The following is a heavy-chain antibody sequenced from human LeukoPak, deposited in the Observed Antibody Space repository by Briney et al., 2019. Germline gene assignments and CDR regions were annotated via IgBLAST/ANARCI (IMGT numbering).Heavy chain of an antibody. J-gene: IGHJ6*03. CDR1: GFTFSSYG. CDR3: AKADRTGSYSYYYMDV. Sequence: GGSLRLSCAASGFTFSSYGMHWVRQAPGKGLEWVALIHFDGGYKYNADSVKGRFTISRDNSKKNLYMQMKSLTAEDTAVYYCAKADRTGSYSYYYMDVWGKGTTVTVSS. CDR2: IHFDGGYK. V-gene: IGHV3-30*02. D-gene: IGHD1-14*01.